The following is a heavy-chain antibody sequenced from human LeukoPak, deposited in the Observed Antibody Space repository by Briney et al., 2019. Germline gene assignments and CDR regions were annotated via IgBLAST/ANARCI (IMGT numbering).Heavy chain of an antibody. J-gene: IGHJ4*02. CDR1: GFTFSSYW. Sequence: GGSLRLSCAASGFTFSSYWMHWVRQAPGKGLVWVSRINSDGSSTSYADSVKGRFTISRDNAKNTLYLQMNSLRAEGTAVYYCARVKYSSSPHDYWGQGTLVTVSS. CDR3: ARVKYSSSPHDY. D-gene: IGHD6-13*01. CDR2: INSDGSST. V-gene: IGHV3-74*01.